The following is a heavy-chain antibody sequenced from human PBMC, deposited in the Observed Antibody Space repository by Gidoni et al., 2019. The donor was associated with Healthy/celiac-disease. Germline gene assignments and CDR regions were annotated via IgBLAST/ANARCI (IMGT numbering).Heavy chain of an antibody. CDR2: INHSGST. Sequence: QVQLQQWGAGLLKPSETLSLNCAVYGGSFSGYYWSWIRQPPGKGLEWIGEINHSGSTNYNPSLKSRVTISVDTSKNQFSLKLSSVTAADTAVYYCARGVRIAARRWFDPWGQGTLVTVSS. CDR3: ARGVRIAARRWFDP. D-gene: IGHD6-6*01. V-gene: IGHV4-34*01. CDR1: GGSFSGYY. J-gene: IGHJ5*02.